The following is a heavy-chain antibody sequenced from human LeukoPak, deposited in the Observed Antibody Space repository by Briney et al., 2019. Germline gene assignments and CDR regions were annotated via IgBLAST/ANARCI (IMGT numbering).Heavy chain of an antibody. J-gene: IGHJ4*02. D-gene: IGHD3-10*01. CDR2: ISSRSATI. CDR3: ARVGWWKIIGYGSGSYPIDY. V-gene: IGHV3-48*01. CDR1: GFTFSSYS. Sequence: PGGSLRLSCAASGFTFSSYSMNWVRQAPGKGLEWVSYISSRSATIYYADSVKGRFTISRDNAKNSLYLQMNSLRAEDTAVYYCARVGWWKIIGYGSGSYPIDYWGQGTLVTVSS.